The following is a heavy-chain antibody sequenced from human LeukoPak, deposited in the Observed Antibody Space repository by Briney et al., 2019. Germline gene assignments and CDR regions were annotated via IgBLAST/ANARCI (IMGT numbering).Heavy chain of an antibody. Sequence: GRSLRLSCAASGFTFSSYGMHWVRQAPGKGLEWVAVISYDGSNKYYADSVKGRFTISRDNSKNTLYLQMNSLRAEDTAVYYSAKDPTPPSAYLDWLLPDYWGQGTLVTVSS. CDR1: GFTFSSYG. J-gene: IGHJ4*02. CDR3: AKDPTPPSAYLDWLLPDY. CDR2: ISYDGSNK. V-gene: IGHV3-30*18. D-gene: IGHD3-9*01.